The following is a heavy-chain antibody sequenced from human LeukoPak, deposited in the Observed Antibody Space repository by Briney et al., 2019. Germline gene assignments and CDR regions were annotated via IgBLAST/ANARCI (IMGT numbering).Heavy chain of an antibody. Sequence: PGGSLRLSCAASGFTFSSYEMNWVRQSPGKGLEWVSYISSSGSTIYYADSVKGRFTIYRDNAKNSLYLQMNSLRAEDTAVYYCARDPPYDILTGLMWDYWGQGTLVTVSS. CDR3: ARDPPYDILTGLMWDY. D-gene: IGHD3-9*01. CDR2: ISSSGSTI. CDR1: GFTFSSYE. J-gene: IGHJ4*02. V-gene: IGHV3-48*03.